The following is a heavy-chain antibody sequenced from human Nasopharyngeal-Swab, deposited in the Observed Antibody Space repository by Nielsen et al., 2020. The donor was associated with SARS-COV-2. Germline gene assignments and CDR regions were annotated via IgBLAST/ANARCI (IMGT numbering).Heavy chain of an antibody. CDR1: GGSFSAYY. CDR3: ARDDPGQLWLYYFDY. Sequence: SETLSLTCAVYGGSFSAYYWSWIRQPPGKGLEWIGEISHSGNTNYNPSLKSRVTISVDTSKNQFSLKLSSVTAADTAVYYCARDDPGQLWLYYFDYWGQGTLVTVSS. V-gene: IGHV4-34*01. CDR2: ISHSGNT. D-gene: IGHD5-18*01. J-gene: IGHJ4*02.